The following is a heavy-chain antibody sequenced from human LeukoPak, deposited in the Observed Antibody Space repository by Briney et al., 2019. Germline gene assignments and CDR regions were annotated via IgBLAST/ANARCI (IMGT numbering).Heavy chain of an antibody. CDR3: AKTTMVRGVRESYYYYMDV. Sequence: GGSLRLSCAASGFTFSSYGMSWVRQAPGKGLEWVSAISGSGGSTFYADSVKGRFTISRDNSKNTLYLQMNSLRAEDTAVYYCAKTTMVRGVRESYYYYMDVWGKGTTVTISS. CDR2: ISGSGGST. V-gene: IGHV3-23*01. CDR1: GFTFSSYG. J-gene: IGHJ6*03. D-gene: IGHD3-10*01.